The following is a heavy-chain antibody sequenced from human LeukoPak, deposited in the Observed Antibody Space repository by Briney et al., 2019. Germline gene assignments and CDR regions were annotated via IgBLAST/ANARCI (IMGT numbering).Heavy chain of an antibody. J-gene: IGHJ3*02. CDR2: ISYDGSNK. D-gene: IGHD6-13*01. CDR3: AKGELDRIAAAGPDAFDI. Sequence: GGSLRLSCAASGFTFSSYGMHWVRQAPGKGLEWVAVISYDGSNKYYADSVKGRFTISRDNSKNTLYLQMNSLRAEDTAVYYCAKGELDRIAAAGPDAFDIWGQGTMVTVSS. CDR1: GFTFSSYG. V-gene: IGHV3-30*18.